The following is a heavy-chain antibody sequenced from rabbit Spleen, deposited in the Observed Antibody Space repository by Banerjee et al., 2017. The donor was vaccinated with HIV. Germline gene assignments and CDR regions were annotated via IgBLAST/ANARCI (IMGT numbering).Heavy chain of an antibody. D-gene: IGHD1-1*01. Sequence: EESGGGLVQPEGSLTLTCKASGFDFSTYSMSWVRQAPGKGLEWIGYIVPIFGVTYYANWVNGRFTISSHNAQNTLYLQLNSLTAADTATYFCVRGASSSGYYSLWGPGTLVTVS. CDR2: IVPIFGVT. J-gene: IGHJ4*01. CDR1: GFDFSTYS. CDR3: VRGASSSGYYSL. V-gene: IGHV1S47*01.